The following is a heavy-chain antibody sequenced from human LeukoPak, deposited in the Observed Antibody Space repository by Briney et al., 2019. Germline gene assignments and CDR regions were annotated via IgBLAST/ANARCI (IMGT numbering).Heavy chain of an antibody. V-gene: IGHV4-61*01. CDR3: ARSWQLGYFDY. CDR1: GGSVSSGSYY. Sequence: PSETLSLTCTVSGGSVSSGSYYWSWIRQPPGKGLEWIGYIYYSGSTNYNPSLKSRVTISVDTSKNQLSLKLSSVTAADTAVYYCARSWQLGYFDYWGQGTLVTVSS. J-gene: IGHJ4*02. CDR2: IYYSGST. D-gene: IGHD6-13*01.